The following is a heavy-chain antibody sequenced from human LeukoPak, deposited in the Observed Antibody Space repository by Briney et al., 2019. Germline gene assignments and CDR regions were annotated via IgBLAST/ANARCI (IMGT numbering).Heavy chain of an antibody. Sequence: PGGSLRLSCVASGFTFSSYEMNWVRQAPGKGLEWVSYISTSGVTIYYADSVEGRFSISRDNAKSTLFLQMNSLRAEDTAVYYCAGGSSGWYYFDFWGQGTLVTVSS. J-gene: IGHJ4*02. D-gene: IGHD6-19*01. CDR2: ISTSGVTI. CDR3: AGGSSGWYYFDF. CDR1: GFTFSSYE. V-gene: IGHV3-48*03.